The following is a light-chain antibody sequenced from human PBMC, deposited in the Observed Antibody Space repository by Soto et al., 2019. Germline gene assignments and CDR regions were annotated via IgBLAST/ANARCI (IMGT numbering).Light chain of an antibody. CDR3: QQYYSTPYT. J-gene: IGKJ2*01. CDR1: QSVLYSSNNKNY. CDR2: WAS. V-gene: IGKV4-1*01. Sequence: DIVMTQSPDSLAVSLGERATINCKSSQSVLYSSNNKNYLAWYQQKPGQPPKLLLYWASTRESWVPDRFSGSGSGTDFTLHLSSLQAEDVAVYYCQQYYSTPYTFGQGNKLEIK.